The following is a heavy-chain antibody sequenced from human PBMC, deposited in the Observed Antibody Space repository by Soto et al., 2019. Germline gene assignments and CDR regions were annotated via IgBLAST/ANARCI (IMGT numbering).Heavy chain of an antibody. CDR3: ASSRGYSYGPYYYYMDV. CDR1: GFTFSSYS. J-gene: IGHJ6*03. D-gene: IGHD5-18*01. V-gene: IGHV3-21*01. Sequence: GSLRLSCAASGFTFSSYSMNWVSQAPGKGLEWVSSISSSSSYIYYADSVKGRFTISRDNAKNSLYLQMNSLRAEDTAVYYCASSRGYSYGPYYYYMDVWGKGTTVTVSS. CDR2: ISSSSSYI.